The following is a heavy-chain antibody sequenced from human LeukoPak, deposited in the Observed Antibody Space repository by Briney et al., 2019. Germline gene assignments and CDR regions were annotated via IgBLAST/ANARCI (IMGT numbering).Heavy chain of an antibody. D-gene: IGHD2-15*01. CDR1: GFTFSNYW. J-gene: IGHJ4*02. V-gene: IGHV3-74*01. CDR2: INSDGSTT. CDR3: ARGYSCYRVDY. Sequence: PGGSLRLSCAASGFTFSNYWMHWVRQAPGKGLVWVSRINSDGSTTTYADSVKGRFTISRDNAKNRLYLQMNSLRAEDTAVYYCARGYSCYRVDYWGQGTLVTVSS.